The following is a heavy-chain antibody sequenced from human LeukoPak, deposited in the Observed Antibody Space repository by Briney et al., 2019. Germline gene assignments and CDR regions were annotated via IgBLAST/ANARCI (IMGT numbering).Heavy chain of an antibody. J-gene: IGHJ5*02. CDR1: GFTLSTYY. V-gene: IGHV3-11*06. CDR3: ARGTSGNYPKYNWFDP. D-gene: IGHD3-10*01. CDR2: ISHTGSQT. Sequence: PGGSLGLSCAASGFTLSTYYISWIRQAPGKGLEWISYISHTGSQTYYSDSVRGRFTVSRDNAKNTVYLQMTSLRTEDTAVYYCARGTSGNYPKYNWFDPWGPGTLVTVSS.